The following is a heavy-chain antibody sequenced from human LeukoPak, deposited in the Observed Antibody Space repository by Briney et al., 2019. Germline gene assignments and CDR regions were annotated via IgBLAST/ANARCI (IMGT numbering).Heavy chain of an antibody. D-gene: IGHD6-13*01. CDR1: GYTFTGYY. CDR3: ARGGGYSSSWYEAY. V-gene: IGHV1-2*02. Sequence: ASVKVSCKASGYTFTGYYMHWVRQAPGQGLEWMGWINPNSGGTNYAQKFQGRVTMTRDTSISTAYMELSGLRSDDTALYYCARGGGYSSSWYEAYWGQGTLVTVSS. J-gene: IGHJ4*02. CDR2: INPNSGGT.